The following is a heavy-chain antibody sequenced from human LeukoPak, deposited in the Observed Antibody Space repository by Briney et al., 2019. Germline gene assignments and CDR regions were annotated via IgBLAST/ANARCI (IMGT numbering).Heavy chain of an antibody. CDR1: GGSINSGSYY. CDR2: IYHSGST. CDR3: ARSSISDFWSGYYAMFDY. J-gene: IGHJ4*02. Sequence: SETLSLTCTVSGGSINSGSYYWGWIRQPPGKGLEWIGSIYHSGSTYYNPSLKSRVTISVDTSKNQFSPKLSSVTAADTAVYYCARSSISDFWSGYYAMFDYWGQGTLVTVSS. D-gene: IGHD3-3*01. V-gene: IGHV4-39*07.